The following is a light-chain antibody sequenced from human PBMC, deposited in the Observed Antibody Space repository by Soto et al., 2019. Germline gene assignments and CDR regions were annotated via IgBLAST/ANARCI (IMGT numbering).Light chain of an antibody. CDR1: QSIDNF. Sequence: DIQMTQSPSSLSASVGDRVTITCRPSQSIDNFLNWYQQKPGKAPNLLIYAASSLQSGVSSRFSGSGSGTDFSFIITSLQREDLATYYCQQYYGLPPLTFGQGTRLEIK. CDR2: AAS. J-gene: IGKJ5*01. CDR3: QQYYGLPPLT. V-gene: IGKV1-33*01.